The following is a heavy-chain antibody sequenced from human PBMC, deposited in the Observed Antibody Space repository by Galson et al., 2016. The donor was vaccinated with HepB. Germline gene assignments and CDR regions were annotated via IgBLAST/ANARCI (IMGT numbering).Heavy chain of an antibody. CDR2: IYYSGTT. V-gene: IGHV4-61*01. J-gene: IGHJ4*02. CDR1: GGSISSGTYY. Sequence: SETLSLTCTVSGGSISSGTYYWSWVRQPPGKRLEWIGDIYYSGTTNYKPSLKGRVTISVDTSKNQFSLRLSSVTAADTAVYYCARMDPALSSGFDYWGQGTLVTVSS. D-gene: IGHD3-22*01. CDR3: ARMDPALSSGFDY.